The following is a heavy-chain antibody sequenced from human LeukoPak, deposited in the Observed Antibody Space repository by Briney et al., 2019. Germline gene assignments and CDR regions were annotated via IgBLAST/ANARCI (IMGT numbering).Heavy chain of an antibody. CDR2: IYTSGST. D-gene: IGHD6-13*01. CDR3: ARFSAAGFDY. Sequence: SETLSLTCAVYGGSFSGYYWSWIRQPAGKGLEWIGRIYTSGSTNYNPSLKSRVTMSVDTSKNQFSLKLSSVTAADTAVHYCARFSAAGFDYWGQGTLVTVSS. V-gene: IGHV4-59*10. J-gene: IGHJ4*02. CDR1: GGSFSGYY.